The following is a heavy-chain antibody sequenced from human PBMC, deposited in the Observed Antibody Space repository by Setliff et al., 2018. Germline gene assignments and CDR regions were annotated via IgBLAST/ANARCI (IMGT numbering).Heavy chain of an antibody. J-gene: IGHJ4*02. V-gene: IGHV3-23*01. Sequence: PGESLKISCTASGFTFSSYAMSWVRQAPGKGLEWVSSIGDSGNSAYYADSVKGRFTISRDNSKNTVYVQMNSLRAEDTAVYYCAKDGGGTYYSRSDYWGQGTLVTVSS. CDR3: AKDGGGTYYSRSDY. D-gene: IGHD1-26*01. CDR2: IGDSGNSA. CDR1: GFTFSSYA.